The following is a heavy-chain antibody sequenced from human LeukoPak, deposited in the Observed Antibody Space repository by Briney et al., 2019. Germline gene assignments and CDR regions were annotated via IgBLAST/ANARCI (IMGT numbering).Heavy chain of an antibody. CDR2: ISGSGGST. CDR3: AKVREYGDYVFAFDI. D-gene: IGHD4-17*01. V-gene: IGHV3-23*01. Sequence: PGGSLRLSCAASGFIFSNYGMSWVRQAPGKGLEWVSAISGSGGSTYYADSVKGRFTISRDNSKNTLYLQMNSLRAEDTAVYYCAKVREYGDYVFAFDIWGQGTMVTVSS. CDR1: GFIFSNYG. J-gene: IGHJ3*02.